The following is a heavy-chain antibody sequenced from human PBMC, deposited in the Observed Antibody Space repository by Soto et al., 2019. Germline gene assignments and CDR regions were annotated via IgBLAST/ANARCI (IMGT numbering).Heavy chain of an antibody. CDR2: ISSSSGYI. J-gene: IGHJ4*02. CDR1: GFTFSSYS. V-gene: IGHV3-21*01. CDR3: ARVKLGYCISTSCYHDY. D-gene: IGHD2-2*01. Sequence: ESGGGLVKPGGSLRLSCAASGFTFSSYSMNWVRQAPGKGLEWVSSISSSSGYIYYADSVKGRFTISRDNAKNSLYLQMNSLRDEDTAVYYCARVKLGYCISTSCYHDYWGQGTLVTVSS.